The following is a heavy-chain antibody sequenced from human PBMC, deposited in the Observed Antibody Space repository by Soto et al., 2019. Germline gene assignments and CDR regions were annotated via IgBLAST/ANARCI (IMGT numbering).Heavy chain of an antibody. V-gene: IGHV4-39*01. J-gene: IGHJ4*02. CDR1: GGSISSSSYY. CDR2: IYYSGST. CDR3: ARSRCSSTSCYYFDY. Sequence: QLQLQESGPGLVKPSETLSLTCTVSGGSISSSSYYWGWIRQPPGKGLEWIGSIYYSGSTYYNPSFKSRVTISVDTSKNQFSLKLSSVTAADTAVYYCARSRCSSTSCYYFDYWGQGTLVTVSS. D-gene: IGHD2-2*01.